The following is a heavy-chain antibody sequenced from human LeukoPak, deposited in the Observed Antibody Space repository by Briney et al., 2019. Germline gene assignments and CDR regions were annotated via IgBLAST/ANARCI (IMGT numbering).Heavy chain of an antibody. D-gene: IGHD3-3*01. CDR2: INPNSGGT. CDR1: GYTFTGYY. Sequence: ASVKVSCKASGYTFTGYYMHWVRQAPGQGLEWTGWINPNSGGTNYAQKFQGRVTMTRDTSISTAYMELSRLRSDDTAVYYCARGSDFWSGYLRAYYYYMDVWGKGTTVTVSS. CDR3: ARGSDFWSGYLRAYYYYMDV. J-gene: IGHJ6*03. V-gene: IGHV1-2*02.